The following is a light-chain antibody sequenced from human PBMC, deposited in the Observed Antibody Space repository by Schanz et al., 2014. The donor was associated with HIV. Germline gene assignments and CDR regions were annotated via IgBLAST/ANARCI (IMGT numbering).Light chain of an antibody. V-gene: IGLV1-47*01. Sequence: QSVLTQPPSVSGAPGQRVTISCTGGSSNIGAGYDVHWYQQLPGTAPKLLIYRNNQRPSGVPDRFSGSKSGTSASLAISGLRSEDEADYYCAAWDDSLSGWVFGGGTKLTVL. J-gene: IGLJ3*02. CDR1: SSNIGAGYD. CDR3: AAWDDSLSGWV. CDR2: RNN.